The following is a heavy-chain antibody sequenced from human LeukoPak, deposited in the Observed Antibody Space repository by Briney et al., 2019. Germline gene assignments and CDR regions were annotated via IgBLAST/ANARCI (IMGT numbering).Heavy chain of an antibody. V-gene: IGHV3-7*01. D-gene: IGHD3-22*01. CDR3: ARSINQWLPTYYFDY. CDR2: IKQDGSEK. J-gene: IGHJ4*02. Sequence: GGSLRPSCAASGFTFSSYWMSWVRQAPGKGLEWVANIKQDGSEKYYVDSVKGRFTISRDNAKNSLYLQMNSLRAEDTAVYYCARSINQWLPTYYFDYWGQGTLVTVSS. CDR1: GFTFSSYW.